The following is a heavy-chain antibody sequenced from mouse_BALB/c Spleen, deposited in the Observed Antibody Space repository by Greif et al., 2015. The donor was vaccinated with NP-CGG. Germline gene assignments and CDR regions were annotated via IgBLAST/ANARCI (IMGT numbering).Heavy chain of an antibody. J-gene: IGHJ3*01. CDR2: IDPANGNT. D-gene: IGHD4-1*01. V-gene: IGHV14-3*02. CDR1: GFNIKDTY. CDR3: ARSGLGQGFAY. Sequence: EVQLQQSGAELVKPGASVKLSCTASGFNIKDTYMHRVKQRPEQGLEWIGRIDPANGNTKYDPKFQGKATITADTSSNTAYLQLSSLTSEDTAVYYCARSGLGQGFAYWGQGTLVTVSA.